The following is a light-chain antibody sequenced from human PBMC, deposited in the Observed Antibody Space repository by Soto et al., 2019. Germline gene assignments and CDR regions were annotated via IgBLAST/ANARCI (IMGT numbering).Light chain of an antibody. CDR3: SSYTSSSTLYV. J-gene: IGLJ1*01. V-gene: IGLV2-14*01. Sequence: QSALTQPASVSGSPGQSITFSCTGTSSDVGDNNYVSWYQQHPGKAPKLMIYDVTHRPSGISNRFSGSKSGNTASLTISGLQAEDEADYYCSSYTSSSTLYVFGTGTKVTVL. CDR1: SSDVGDNNY. CDR2: DVT.